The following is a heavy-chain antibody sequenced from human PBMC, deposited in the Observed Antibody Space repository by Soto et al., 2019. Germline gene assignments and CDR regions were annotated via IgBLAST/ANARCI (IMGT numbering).Heavy chain of an antibody. CDR3: TTGSVEGI. V-gene: IGHV3-15*07. CDR2: IKTSAGGGAT. D-gene: IGHD2-15*01. J-gene: IGHJ6*02. CDR1: GFSFNEAW. Sequence: EVQLVESAGGLVKPGGSLRLSCVASGFSFNEAWMNWVRQAPGEGLEWVGRIKTSAGGGATDYAAPVQGRFTISRDDSKTALYLHMNSLRTEDTAIYYCTTGSVEGIWGQGPTVTVSS.